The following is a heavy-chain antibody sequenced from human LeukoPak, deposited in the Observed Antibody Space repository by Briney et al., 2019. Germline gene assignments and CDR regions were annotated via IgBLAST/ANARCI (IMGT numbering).Heavy chain of an antibody. CDR2: IYYSGST. Sequence: SETLSLTCTVSGGSISSYYWSWIRQPPGKGLEWIGYIYYSGSTNYNPSLKSRVTISVDTSKNQFSLKLSSVTAADTAVYYCARHMGLGYTYFYPYFDYWGQGTLGTVSS. CDR3: ARHMGLGYTYFYPYFDY. D-gene: IGHD1-1*01. V-gene: IGHV4-59*08. J-gene: IGHJ4*01. CDR1: GGSISSYY.